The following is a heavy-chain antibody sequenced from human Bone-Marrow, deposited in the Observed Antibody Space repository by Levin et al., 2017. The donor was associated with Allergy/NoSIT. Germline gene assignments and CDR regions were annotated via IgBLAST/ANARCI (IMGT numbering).Heavy chain of an antibody. V-gene: IGHV3-13*04. CDR2: IGTAGDT. J-gene: IGHJ6*03. Sequence: GESLKISCAASGFTFSSYDMHWVRQATGKGLEWVSAIGTAGDTYYPGSVKGRFTISRENAKNSLYLQMNSLRAGDTAVYYCARGLLLWFGDSTYYYYYYMDVWGKGTTVTVSS. CDR1: GFTFSSYD. CDR3: ARGLLLWFGDSTYYYYYYMDV. D-gene: IGHD3-10*01.